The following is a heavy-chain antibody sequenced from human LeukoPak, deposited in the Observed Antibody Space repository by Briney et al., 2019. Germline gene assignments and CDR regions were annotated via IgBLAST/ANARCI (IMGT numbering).Heavy chain of an antibody. J-gene: IGHJ6*03. CDR2: IFYSGNT. D-gene: IGHD3-16*01. V-gene: IGHV4-34*12. Sequence: SETLSLTCGVYGGSFNGYYWGWIRQPPGKGLEWIGTIFYSGNTYYNPSLKSRVTISVDTSKNQFSLKLNSVTAADTAVYYCARHPWGPYYYYYYMDVWGKGTTVIVSS. CDR3: ARHPWGPYYYYYYMDV. CDR1: GGSFNGYY.